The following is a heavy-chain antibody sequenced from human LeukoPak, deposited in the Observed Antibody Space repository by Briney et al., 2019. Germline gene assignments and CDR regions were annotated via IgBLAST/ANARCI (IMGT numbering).Heavy chain of an antibody. J-gene: IGHJ4*02. CDR3: ASEPIAAPWSVDY. Sequence: GGSLRLSCAASGFTFSNSWMHWVRQAPGKGLVCVSRINTDGSSTSYADSVKGRFTISRDNAKNTLYLQMNSLRAEDTAVYYCASEPIAAPWSVDYWGQGTLVTVSS. CDR2: INTDGSST. D-gene: IGHD6-13*01. CDR1: GFTFSNSW. V-gene: IGHV3-74*01.